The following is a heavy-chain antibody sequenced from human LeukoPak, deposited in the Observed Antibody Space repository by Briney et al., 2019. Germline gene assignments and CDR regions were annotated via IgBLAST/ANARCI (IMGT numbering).Heavy chain of an antibody. Sequence: PGGSLRLSCAASGFTFSNYVMHWVRQAPGKGLEWVALIWYDGSNKYYSDSVKGRFTISRDNSKNTLYLQMNSLRAEDTAVYYCARDPGGSYLDYFDYWGQGTLVTVSS. CDR1: GFTFSNYV. V-gene: IGHV3-33*01. CDR3: ARDPGGSYLDYFDY. CDR2: IWYDGSNK. D-gene: IGHD1-26*01. J-gene: IGHJ4*02.